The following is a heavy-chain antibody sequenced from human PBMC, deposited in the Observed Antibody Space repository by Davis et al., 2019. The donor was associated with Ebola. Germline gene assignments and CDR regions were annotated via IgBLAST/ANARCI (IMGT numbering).Heavy chain of an antibody. CDR1: GGSISGHY. CDR2: INHSGST. J-gene: IGHJ4*02. D-gene: IGHD5-18*01. Sequence: SETLSLTCAVYGGSISGHYWSWIRQPPGKGLEWIGEINHSGSTNYNPSLKSRVTISVDTSKNQFSLKLSSVTAADTAVYYCARDRGYSYGCDYWGQGTLVTVSS. V-gene: IGHV4-34*01. CDR3: ARDRGYSYGCDY.